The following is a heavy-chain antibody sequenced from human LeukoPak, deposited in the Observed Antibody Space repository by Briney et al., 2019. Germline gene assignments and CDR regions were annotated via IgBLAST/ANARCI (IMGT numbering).Heavy chain of an antibody. CDR3: ARESLRDGYYNWFDP. Sequence: PSETLSLTCTVSGGSISSGGYYWSWIRQHPGKGLEWIGYIYYSGSTYYNPSLKSRVTISVDTSKNQFSLKLSSVTAADTAVYYCARESLRDGYYNWFDPWGQGTLVTVSS. D-gene: IGHD3-22*01. V-gene: IGHV4-31*03. CDR2: IYYSGST. J-gene: IGHJ5*02. CDR1: GGSISSGGYY.